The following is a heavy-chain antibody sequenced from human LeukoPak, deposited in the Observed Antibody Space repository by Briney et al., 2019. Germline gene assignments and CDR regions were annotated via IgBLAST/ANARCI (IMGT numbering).Heavy chain of an antibody. CDR3: AREVRGYSYGPNWFDP. CDR2: TSSSGSTI. D-gene: IGHD5-18*01. Sequence: GGSLRLSCAASGFTFSSYEMNWVRQAPGKGLEWVSYTSSSGSTIYYADSVKGRFTISRDNAKNSLYLQMNSLRAEDTAVYYCAREVRGYSYGPNWFDPWGQGTLVTVSS. CDR1: GFTFSSYE. J-gene: IGHJ5*02. V-gene: IGHV3-48*03.